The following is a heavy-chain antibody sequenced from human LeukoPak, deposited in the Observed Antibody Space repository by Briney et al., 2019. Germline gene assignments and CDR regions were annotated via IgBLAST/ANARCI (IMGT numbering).Heavy chain of an antibody. CDR3: AAYQGPFDQ. CDR1: GDSVSSSNYY. D-gene: IGHD3-16*01. J-gene: IGHJ4*02. V-gene: IGHV4-39*01. Sequence: SETLSLTCTLSGDSVSSSNYYWGWTRQPPGKGLEWIASIYYTGSTYYSPSLKSRVTISVDTSKNQFSLKLRFVTAADSAVYYCAAYQGPFDQWGQGTLVTVSS. CDR2: IYYTGST.